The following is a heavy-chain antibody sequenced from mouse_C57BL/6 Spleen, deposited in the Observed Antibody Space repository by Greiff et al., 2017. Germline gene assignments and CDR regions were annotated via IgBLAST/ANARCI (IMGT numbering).Heavy chain of an antibody. CDR2: IRLKSDNYAT. CDR1: GFTFSNYW. D-gene: IGHD1-1*01. J-gene: IGHJ4*01. CDR3: TIPLRSYARDY. Sequence: DVMLVESGGGLVQPGGSMKLSCVASGFTFSNYWMNWVRQSPEKGLEWVAQIRLKSDNYATHYAESLKGRFTISRDYSKSSVYLQMNNLRAEDTGIYYCTIPLRSYARDYWGQGTSVTVSS. V-gene: IGHV6-3*01.